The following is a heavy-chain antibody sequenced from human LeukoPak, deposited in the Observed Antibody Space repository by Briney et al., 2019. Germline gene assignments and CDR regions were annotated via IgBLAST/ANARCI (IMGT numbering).Heavy chain of an antibody. CDR2: INHSGST. J-gene: IGHJ4*02. CDR3: AGERPPPLGYCSSTGCSGGY. Sequence: SETLSLTCAVYGGSISGYYWSWIRQPPGKGREWIGEINHSGSTNYNPSLKSRVTISVDTSKNQFSLKLSSVTAADTAVYYCAGERPPPLGYCSSTGCSGGYWGQGTLVTVSS. D-gene: IGHD2-2*01. V-gene: IGHV4-34*01. CDR1: GGSISGYY.